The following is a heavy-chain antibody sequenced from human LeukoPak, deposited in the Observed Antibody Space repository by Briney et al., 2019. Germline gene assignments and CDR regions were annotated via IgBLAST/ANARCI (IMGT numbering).Heavy chain of an antibody. J-gene: IGHJ4*02. CDR2: ISSSGSTI. CDR1: GFTFSSYE. V-gene: IGHV3-48*03. D-gene: IGHD2-2*01. Sequence: GGSLRLSCAASGFTFSSYEMNWVRQAPGKGLEWVSYISSSGSTIYYADSVKGRFTISRDNAKNSLYLQMNSLRAQDTAVYYCARWSCSSTSCPSDYWGQGTLVTVSS. CDR3: ARWSCSSTSCPSDY.